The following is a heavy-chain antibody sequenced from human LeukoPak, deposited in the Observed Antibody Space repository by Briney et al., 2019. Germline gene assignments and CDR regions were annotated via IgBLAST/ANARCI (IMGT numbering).Heavy chain of an antibody. CDR3: ARGEDGTGDYRPTYFDS. D-gene: IGHD4-17*01. CDR1: GGSLSSNSYY. CDR2: IHYSGST. J-gene: IGHJ4*02. V-gene: IGHV4-39*07. Sequence: SETLSLTCTVSGGSLSSNSYYWGWIRQPPGKGLEWIGSIHYSGSTSYNPSLESRVSISIDTSKNQFSVNLTSVTAADTAVYYCARGEDGTGDYRPTYFDSWGQGTLVTVSS.